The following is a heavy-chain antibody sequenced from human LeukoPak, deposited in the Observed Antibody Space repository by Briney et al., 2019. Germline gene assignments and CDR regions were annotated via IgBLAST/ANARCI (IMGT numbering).Heavy chain of an antibody. Sequence: ASVKVSYKASRYTLTNYYISWVRQAPGQRLEWMGWISAYIGNTNYAQKLQGRVTMTTDTSTSTAYMELSSLRSEDTAVYYCARGRGYCSSTSCYGPGGDAFDIWGQGTMVTVSS. V-gene: IGHV1-18*01. CDR3: ARGRGYCSSTSCYGPGGDAFDI. CDR2: ISAYIGNT. CDR1: RYTLTNYY. J-gene: IGHJ3*02. D-gene: IGHD2-2*01.